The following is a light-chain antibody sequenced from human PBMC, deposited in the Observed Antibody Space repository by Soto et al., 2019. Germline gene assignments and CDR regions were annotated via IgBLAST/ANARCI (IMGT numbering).Light chain of an antibody. CDR2: LEGSGSY. V-gene: IGLV4-60*02. CDR1: SGHSTYI. CDR3: ETWVSNTYV. Sequence: QTVVTQSSSASASLGSSVKLTCTLSSGHSTYIIAWHQQQPGKAPRYLMKLEGSGSYKKGSGVPDRFSGSSSGADRYLTISNLQFEDEADYYCETWVSNTYVFGTGTKLTVL. J-gene: IGLJ1*01.